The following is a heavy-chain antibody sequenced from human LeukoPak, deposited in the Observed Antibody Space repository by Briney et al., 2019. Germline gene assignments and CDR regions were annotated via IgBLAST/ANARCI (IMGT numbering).Heavy chain of an antibody. Sequence: PGGSLRLSCAVSGFIFSDYGFHWVRQAPGKGLEWVAVTRFDGSIKQYADSVKGRFTISRDYARKSLYLEMNYLRAEDTAVYYCTRDEQGDYRYYMDVWGKGTTVTVSS. CDR3: TRDEQGDYRYYMDV. J-gene: IGHJ6*03. D-gene: IGHD1/OR15-1a*01. CDR1: GFIFSDYG. V-gene: IGHV3-33*01. CDR2: TRFDGSIK.